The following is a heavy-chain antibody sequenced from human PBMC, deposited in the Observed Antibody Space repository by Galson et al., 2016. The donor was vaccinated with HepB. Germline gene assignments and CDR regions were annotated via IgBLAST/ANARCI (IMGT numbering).Heavy chain of an antibody. CDR1: RSYD. Sequence: RSYDMHWVRQPPGKGLEWVSVISSAGTNTYYTDSVKGRFTISRDNSKSTVFLQIDSLRAEDTAVYYCAKDHSPQGGFGDFFHHYYGMDVWGQGTTVSVS. J-gene: IGHJ6*02. D-gene: IGHD3-10*01. V-gene: IGHV3-30*18. CDR2: ISSAGTNT. CDR3: AKDHSPQGGFGDFFHHYYGMDV.